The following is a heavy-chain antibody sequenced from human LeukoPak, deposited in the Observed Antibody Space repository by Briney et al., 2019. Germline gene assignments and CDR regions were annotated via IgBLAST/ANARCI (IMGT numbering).Heavy chain of an antibody. CDR3: ARDGPHYDFWSGPAY. CDR2: ISYDGSNK. D-gene: IGHD3-3*01. J-gene: IGHJ4*02. Sequence: GRSLRLSCAASGFTFSSYGMHWVRQAPGKGLEWVAVISYDGSNKYYADSVKGRFTISRDNSKNTLYLQMDSLRAEDTAVYYCARDGPHYDFWSGPAYWGQGTLVTVSS. V-gene: IGHV3-30*03. CDR1: GFTFSSYG.